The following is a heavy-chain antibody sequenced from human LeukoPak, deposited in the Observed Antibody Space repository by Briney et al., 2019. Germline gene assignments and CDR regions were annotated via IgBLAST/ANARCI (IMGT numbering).Heavy chain of an antibody. J-gene: IGHJ4*02. D-gene: IGHD3-22*01. CDR1: GYTFTSYG. V-gene: IGHV1-18*01. Sequence: ASVKVSCKASGYTFTSYGISWVRQAPGQGLEWMGWISAYDGNTNYAQKLQGRVTMTTDTSTSTAYMELRSLRSDDTAVYYCARDGGDYYDSSGYFAYWGQGTLVTVSS. CDR3: ARDGGDYYDSSGYFAY. CDR2: ISAYDGNT.